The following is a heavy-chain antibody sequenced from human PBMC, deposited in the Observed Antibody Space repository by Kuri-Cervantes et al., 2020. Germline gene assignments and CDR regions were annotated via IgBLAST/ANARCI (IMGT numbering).Heavy chain of an antibody. V-gene: IGHV3-7*01. Sequence: GESLKISCAASGFTFTNYGMHWVRQAPGKGLEWVARIKEDGSDIWYVDSVKGRFTISRDNVKNSLYLQVSSLRVEDTAVYYCVRDYQNFWGQGTLVTVSS. CDR3: VRDYQNF. J-gene: IGHJ4*02. CDR1: GFTFTNYG. D-gene: IGHD2-2*01. CDR2: IKEDGSDI.